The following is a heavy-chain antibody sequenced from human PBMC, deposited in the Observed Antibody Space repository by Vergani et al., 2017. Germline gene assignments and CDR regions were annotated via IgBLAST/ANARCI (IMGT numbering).Heavy chain of an antibody. CDR3: AKIGSRWYEGEFDY. CDR1: GFTFSNYG. V-gene: IGHV3-30*18. D-gene: IGHD6-13*01. J-gene: IGHJ4*02. CDR2: ISSGGTNK. Sequence: QVQVVESGGGVVQPGRSLRLSCPASGFTFSNYGMHWVRQAPGKGLEWVAVISSGGTNKYYADSVKGRFTISRDNSRNTLYLQMNSLRPEDTAVYYCAKIGSRWYEGEFDYWGQGILVTVSS.